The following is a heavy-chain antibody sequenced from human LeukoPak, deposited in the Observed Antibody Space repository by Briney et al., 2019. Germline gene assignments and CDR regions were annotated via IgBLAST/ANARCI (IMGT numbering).Heavy chain of an antibody. Sequence: GRSLRLSCAASGFTFSSYAMHWVRQAPGKGLEWVAVISYDGSNKYYADSVKGRFIISRDNSKNTLYLQMNSLRAEDTAVYYCARGRLAVANDAFDIWGQGTMVTVSS. D-gene: IGHD6-19*01. J-gene: IGHJ3*02. CDR1: GFTFSSYA. CDR3: ARGRLAVANDAFDI. CDR2: ISYDGSNK. V-gene: IGHV3-30*04.